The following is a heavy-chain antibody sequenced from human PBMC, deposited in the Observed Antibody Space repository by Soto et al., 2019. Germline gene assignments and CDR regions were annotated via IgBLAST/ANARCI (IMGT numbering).Heavy chain of an antibody. CDR1: GGTFSSYA. J-gene: IGHJ4*02. V-gene: IGHV1-69*12. D-gene: IGHD1-7*01. CDR2: IIPIFGTA. Sequence: QVQLVQSGAEVKKPGSSVKVSCKASGGTFSSYAISWVRQAPGQGLEWMGGIIPIFGTANYAQKFQGRVTITADESTRTAYMELSSLRSEDTAVYYCAGAPDSMHYNWNSYYFDYWGQGTLVTVSS. CDR3: AGAPDSMHYNWNSYYFDY.